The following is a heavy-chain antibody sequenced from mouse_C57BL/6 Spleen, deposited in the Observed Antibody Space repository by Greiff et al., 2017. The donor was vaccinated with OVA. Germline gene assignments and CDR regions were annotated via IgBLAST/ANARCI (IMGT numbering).Heavy chain of an antibody. D-gene: IGHD1-1*01. V-gene: IGHV1-47*01. CDR3: ARSGYYGSGYYFDY. Sequence: VKVVESGAELVKPGASVKMSCKASGYTFTTYPIEWMKQNHGKSLEWIGNFHPYNDDTKYNEKFKGKATLTVETSSSAVYLELSRLTSDDSAVYYCARSGYYGSGYYFDYWGQGTTLTVSS. CDR1: GYTFTTYP. J-gene: IGHJ2*01. CDR2: FHPYNDDT.